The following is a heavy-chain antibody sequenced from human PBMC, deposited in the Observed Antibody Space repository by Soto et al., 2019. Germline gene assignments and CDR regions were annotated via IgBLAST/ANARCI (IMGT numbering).Heavy chain of an antibody. Sequence: QVQLQESGPGLVKPSQTLSLTCTVSGGSISSGDYYWSWIRQPPGKGLEWIGYIYYSGSTYYNPSLKSRVTISVDTSKNQFSLKLSSVTAADTAVYYCARGGCDTIFGVVITCGNWFDPWGQGTLVTVSS. CDR1: GGSISSGDYY. J-gene: IGHJ5*02. V-gene: IGHV4-30-4*01. CDR3: ARGGCDTIFGVVITCGNWFDP. CDR2: IYYSGST. D-gene: IGHD3-3*01.